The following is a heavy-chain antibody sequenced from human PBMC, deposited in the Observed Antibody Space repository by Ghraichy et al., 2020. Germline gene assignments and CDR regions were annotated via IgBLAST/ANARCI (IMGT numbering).Heavy chain of an antibody. Sequence: ASVKVSCKASGYTFTSYYMHWVRQAPGQGLEWMGIINPSGGSTSYAQKFQGRVTMTRDTSTSTVYMELSSLRSEDTAVYYCARGGYQLLYGRKTLLLDYWGQGTLVTVSS. CDR1: GYTFTSYY. D-gene: IGHD2-2*02. V-gene: IGHV1-46*01. CDR2: INPSGGST. J-gene: IGHJ4*02. CDR3: ARGGYQLLYGRKTLLLDY.